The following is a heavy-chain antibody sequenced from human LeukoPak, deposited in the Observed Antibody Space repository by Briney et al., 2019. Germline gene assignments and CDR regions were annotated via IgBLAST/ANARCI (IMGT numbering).Heavy chain of an antibody. J-gene: IGHJ4*02. CDR1: GIALSDAW. V-gene: IGHV3-15*01. CDR3: ATDTVATNDYGLDY. Sequence: KAGGSLRLSCAPSGIALSDAWVNWVRQAPGKGLEWVGRIKTKTEGGPTDYGAPVKARFTISRDDSKNVMFLQMNSLKTEDTAVYYCATDTVATNDYGLDYWGQGTLVTVSS. D-gene: IGHD5-12*01. CDR2: IKTKTEGGPT.